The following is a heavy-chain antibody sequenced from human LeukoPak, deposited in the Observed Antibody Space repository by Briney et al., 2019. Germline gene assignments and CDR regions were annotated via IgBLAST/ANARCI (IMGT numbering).Heavy chain of an antibody. CDR1: GGSISNYY. V-gene: IGHV4-59*08. CDR3: ARNLFYFDSSGQYDAFDI. CDR2: IYYSGST. Sequence: SETLSLTCTVSGGSISNYYWSWIRQPPGKGPEWTGYIYYSGSTNYNPSLKSRVTISVDTSKNQLSLKLSSVTAADTAVYYCARNLFYFDSSGQYDAFDIWGRGTMATVSS. D-gene: IGHD3-22*01. J-gene: IGHJ3*02.